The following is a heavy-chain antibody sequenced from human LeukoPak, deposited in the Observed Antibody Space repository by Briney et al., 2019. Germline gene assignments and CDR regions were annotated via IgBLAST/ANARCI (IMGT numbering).Heavy chain of an antibody. CDR1: GYSFTSYW. D-gene: IGHD3-22*01. CDR3: ARKYYYDSSGYAFDY. V-gene: IGHV5-10-1*01. CDR2: IDPSDSYT. Sequence: GESLKISCKGSGYSFTSYWISWVRQMPGKGLEWMGRIDPSDSYTNYSPSFQGHVTISADKSISTAYLQWSSLKASDTAMYYCARKYYYDSSGYAFDYWGQGTLVAVSS. J-gene: IGHJ4*02.